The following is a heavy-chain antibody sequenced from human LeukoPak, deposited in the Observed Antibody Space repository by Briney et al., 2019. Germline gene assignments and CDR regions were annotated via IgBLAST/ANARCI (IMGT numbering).Heavy chain of an antibody. Sequence: SETLSLTCSVSGGSISSYYWSWIRQPPGKGLEWIGYIYYSGRTSYNPSLKSRVTISVDTSKNQFSLKLSSVTAADTAVYYCARVGNIVVGDYYYMDVWGKGTTVTVSS. CDR2: IYYSGRT. J-gene: IGHJ6*03. CDR1: GGSISSYY. V-gene: IGHV4-59*01. CDR3: ARVGNIVVGDYYYMDV. D-gene: IGHD2-2*01.